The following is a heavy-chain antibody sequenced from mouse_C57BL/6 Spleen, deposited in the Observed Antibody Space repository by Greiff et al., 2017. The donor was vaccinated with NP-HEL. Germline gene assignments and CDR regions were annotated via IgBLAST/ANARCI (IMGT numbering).Heavy chain of an antibody. CDR2: IYPSDSET. CDR3: ARGPYYYGSSGFDY. V-gene: IGHV1-61*01. J-gene: IGHJ2*01. CDR1: GYTFTSYW. D-gene: IGHD1-1*01. Sequence: QVQLQQPGAELVRPGSSVKLSCKASGYTFTSYWMDWVKQRPGQGLEWIGNIYPSDSETHYNQKFKDKATLTVDKSSSTAYMQLSSLTSEDSAVYYCARGPYYYGSSGFDYWGQGTTLTVSS.